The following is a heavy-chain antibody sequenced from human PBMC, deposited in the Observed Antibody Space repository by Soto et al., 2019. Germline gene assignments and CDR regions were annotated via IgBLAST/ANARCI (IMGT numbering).Heavy chain of an antibody. CDR2: IIPIFGTA. Sequence: SVKVSCKASGGTFSSYAISWVRQAPGQGLEWMGGIIPIFGTANYAQKFQGRVTITADKSTSTAYMELSSLRSEDTAVYYCARVGPFTAMAKNWFDPWGQGTLVTVSS. D-gene: IGHD5-18*01. V-gene: IGHV1-69*06. CDR3: ARVGPFTAMAKNWFDP. CDR1: GGTFSSYA. J-gene: IGHJ5*02.